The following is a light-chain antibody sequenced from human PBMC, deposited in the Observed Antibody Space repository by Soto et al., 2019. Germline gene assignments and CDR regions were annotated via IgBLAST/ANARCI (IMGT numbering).Light chain of an antibody. Sequence: EVVLTQSPATLSLSPGGRATRSCRASEDVDINLAWYQQRPGQAPRLLIYDTSKRATGILARFTGTGSGTDFTRTISSLEPEDFAVYYCQQRFSWPPWTFGQGTKVEIK. CDR2: DTS. CDR1: EDVDIN. J-gene: IGKJ1*01. V-gene: IGKV3-11*01. CDR3: QQRFSWPPWT.